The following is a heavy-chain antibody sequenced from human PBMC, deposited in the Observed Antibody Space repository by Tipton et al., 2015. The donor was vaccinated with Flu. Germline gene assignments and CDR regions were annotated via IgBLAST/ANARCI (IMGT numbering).Heavy chain of an antibody. J-gene: IGHJ6*02. CDR1: GVNVSGNY. CDR2: IYGEGRA. Sequence: SGVNVSGNYMSWVRQTPGKGLEWVSVIYGEGRASYTDSVKGRFTISRDTSKNTLFLQMNSLRVDGTAVYYCARVTGASTAYGMDVWGQGTTVTVSS. D-gene: IGHD2-2*01. CDR3: ARVTGASTAYGMDV. V-gene: IGHV3-53*01.